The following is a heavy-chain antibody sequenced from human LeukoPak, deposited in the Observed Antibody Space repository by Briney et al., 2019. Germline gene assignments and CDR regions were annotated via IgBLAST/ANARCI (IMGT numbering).Heavy chain of an antibody. D-gene: IGHD3-10*02. Sequence: GGSLRLSCAASGFTFSSYSTNWVRQAPGKGLEWVSYISSGSSTIYYADSVKGRFTISRDNAKNSLYLQMNSLRAEDTAVYYCARGCSGSYCINYWGQGTLVTVSS. CDR3: ARGCSGSYCINY. J-gene: IGHJ4*02. CDR2: ISSGSSTI. V-gene: IGHV3-48*04. CDR1: GFTFSSYS.